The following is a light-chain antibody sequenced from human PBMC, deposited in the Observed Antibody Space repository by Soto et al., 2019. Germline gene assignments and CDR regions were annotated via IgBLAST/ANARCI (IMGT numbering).Light chain of an antibody. J-gene: IGLJ1*01. CDR2: EGI. CDR3: CSLTTSHTYV. CDR1: SSNIGGYNV. V-gene: IGLV2-14*02. Sequence: QSVLTQPASVSGSPGQSITISCSGTSSNIGGYNVVSWYQQHPGKAPKVIVYEGIKRPSGVSNRYSGSKSGNSASLTISGLQADDGADYYCCSLTTSHTYVFGSGTKVTVL.